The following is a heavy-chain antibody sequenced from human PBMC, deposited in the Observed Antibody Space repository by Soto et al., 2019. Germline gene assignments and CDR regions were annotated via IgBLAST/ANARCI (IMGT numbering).Heavy chain of an antibody. CDR2: TYYNGDT. CDR1: DDSFRGADYY. V-gene: IGHV4-61*08. J-gene: IGHJ4*02. CDR3: ARGPGYVDGWRTFDF. Sequence: VLLQESGPGLLRPSETLSLTCTVSDDSFRGADYYWSWIRQPLGKRPEWIGYTYYNGDTKYNPALKGRVTMSVDTSKNQFSLRLSSVTAEDTAVYLCARGPGYVDGWRTFDFWGRGILVTVSS. D-gene: IGHD5-12*01.